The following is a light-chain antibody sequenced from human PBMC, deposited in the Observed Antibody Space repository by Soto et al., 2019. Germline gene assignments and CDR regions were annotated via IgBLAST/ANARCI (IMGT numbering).Light chain of an antibody. J-gene: IGKJ1*01. Sequence: EIVLTQSPGTLSLSPGERATLPCRASQSVSRNYLAWYKQKPGQAPRLLIYGASNRATGIPDRFSGSGSGTDFTLTIRRLEPEDFAVDDCQQYGSSGTFGQGTKVDIK. CDR1: QSVSRNY. CDR3: QQYGSSGT. CDR2: GAS. V-gene: IGKV3-20*01.